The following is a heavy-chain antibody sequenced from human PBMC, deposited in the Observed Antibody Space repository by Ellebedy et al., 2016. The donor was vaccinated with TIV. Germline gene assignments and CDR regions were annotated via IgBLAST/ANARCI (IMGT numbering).Heavy chain of an antibody. V-gene: IGHV1-46*01. CDR1: GYIITAYY. D-gene: IGHD3-9*01. CDR3: ARAGLIGYPYYFDY. J-gene: IGHJ4*02. Sequence: AASVKVSCKASGYIITAYYMHWVRQAPGQGLEWMGLINPSGGSTRYAQKFQGRVTMTTDTSTSTVYMDLSSLRSEDTAVYYCARAGLIGYPYYFDYWGQGTLVTVSS. CDR2: INPSGGST.